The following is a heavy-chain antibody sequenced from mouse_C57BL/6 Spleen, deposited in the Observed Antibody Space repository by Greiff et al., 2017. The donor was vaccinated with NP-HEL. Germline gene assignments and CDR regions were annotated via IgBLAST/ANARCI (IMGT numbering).Heavy chain of an antibody. V-gene: IGHV1-80*01. Sequence: QVQLKQSGAELVKPGASVKISCKASGYAFSSYWMNWVKQRPGKGLEWIGQIYPGDGDTNYNGKFKGKATLTADKSSSTAYMQLSSLTSEDSAVYFCARTGPTYAMDYWGQGTSVTVSS. CDR2: IYPGDGDT. CDR3: ARTGPTYAMDY. CDR1: GYAFSSYW. J-gene: IGHJ4*01. D-gene: IGHD3-2*02.